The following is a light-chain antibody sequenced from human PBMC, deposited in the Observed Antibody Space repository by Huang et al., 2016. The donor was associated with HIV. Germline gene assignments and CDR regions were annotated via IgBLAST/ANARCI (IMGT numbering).Light chain of an antibody. CDR2: SAS. Sequence: QLTQSPSSLSASVGYRVTITCRASQGISSYLAGYQQNPGKAPKLLIYSASTLQSGVPSRCSGSGSGTDVTLTISSLQPEDFATYYCQQLNSYLALTFGGGTKVEIK. CDR3: QQLNSYLALT. V-gene: IGKV1-9*01. J-gene: IGKJ4*01. CDR1: QGISSY.